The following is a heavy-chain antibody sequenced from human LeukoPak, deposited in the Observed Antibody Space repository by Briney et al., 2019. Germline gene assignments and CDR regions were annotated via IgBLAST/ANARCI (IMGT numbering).Heavy chain of an antibody. D-gene: IGHD6-19*01. Sequence: SGGSLRLSCAASGFTFSSYDMHWVRQATGKGLEWVSAIGTAGDTYYPGSVKGRFTISRENAKNSLYLQMNSLRAGDTAVYYCARDYSSGWPHYYYYGMDVWGQGTTVTVSS. CDR3: ARDYSSGWPHYYYYGMDV. CDR2: IGTAGDT. J-gene: IGHJ6*02. V-gene: IGHV3-13*04. CDR1: GFTFSSYD.